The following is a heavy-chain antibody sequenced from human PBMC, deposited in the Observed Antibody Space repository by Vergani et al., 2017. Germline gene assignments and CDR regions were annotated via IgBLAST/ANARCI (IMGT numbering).Heavy chain of an antibody. CDR1: GYIFIDHY. D-gene: IGHD1-7*01. CDR3: ARLASVNYRDYYMDV. CDR2: INPKSGVT. Sequence: QVQLVQSGAEVKKPGASVKVSCKASGYIFIDHYIDWVRQAPGRGLEWLGRINPKSGVTNYAQKLQGRVTMTRDTSISTAYMELSTLRSDDTAIYYCARLASVNYRDYYMDVWGTGTTVTVSS. J-gene: IGHJ6*03. V-gene: IGHV1-2*06.